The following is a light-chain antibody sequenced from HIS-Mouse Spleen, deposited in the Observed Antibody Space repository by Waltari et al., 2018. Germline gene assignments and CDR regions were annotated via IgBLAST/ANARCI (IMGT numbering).Light chain of an antibody. Sequence: SYELTQPPSVSVSPGQTARITCSGDAFPKKYAYWYQQKSGQAPVLVIYQDSNRPSGIPERFSGSNSGNTATLTIRGTQAMDEADYYCQAWDSSYSVFGGGTKLTVL. CDR2: QDS. CDR1: AFPKKY. CDR3: QAWDSSYSV. V-gene: IGLV3-1*01. J-gene: IGLJ2*01.